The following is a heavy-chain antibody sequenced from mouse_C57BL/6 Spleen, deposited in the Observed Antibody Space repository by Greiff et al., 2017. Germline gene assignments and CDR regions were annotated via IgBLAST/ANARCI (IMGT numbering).Heavy chain of an antibody. V-gene: IGHV1-72*01. CDR1: GYTFTSYW. CDR3: ARGKGIYYDYPFAC. Sequence: QVQLQQPGAELVKPGASVKLSCTASGYTFTSYWMHWVKQRPGRGLEWIGRIDPNSGGTKYNERFKSKATLTVDKPSSTAYMQLSSLTSEDSAVYYCARGKGIYYDYPFACWGQGTLVTVSA. J-gene: IGHJ3*01. D-gene: IGHD2-4*01. CDR2: IDPNSGGT.